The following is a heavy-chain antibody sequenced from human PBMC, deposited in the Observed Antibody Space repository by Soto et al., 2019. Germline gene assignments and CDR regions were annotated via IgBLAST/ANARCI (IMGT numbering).Heavy chain of an antibody. CDR3: ARSTRTVTTFDY. V-gene: IGHV4-30-2*01. Sequence: QLQLQESGSGLVKPSQTLSLTCAVSGGSLSSGGYSWSWLRQPPGKGLEWIGYIYHSGSTYYNPSLKSRVTISVDRAKNQVSLKLSSVTAADTAVYYCARSTRTVTTFDYWGQGTLVTVSS. D-gene: IGHD4-17*01. CDR1: GGSLSSGGYS. J-gene: IGHJ4*02. CDR2: IYHSGST.